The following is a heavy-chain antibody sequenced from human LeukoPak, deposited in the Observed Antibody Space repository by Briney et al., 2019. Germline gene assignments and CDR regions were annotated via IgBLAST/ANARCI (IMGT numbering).Heavy chain of an antibody. D-gene: IGHD1-1*01. Sequence: KPSETLSLTCAVYGGSFSGYYWSWIRQPPGKGLVWIGEINHSGSTNYNPSLKSRVTISVDTSKNQFSLKLSSVTAADTAVYYCARGRPNVNYFDYWGQGTLVTVSS. CDR2: INHSGST. CDR3: ARGRPNVNYFDY. CDR1: GGSFSGYY. J-gene: IGHJ4*02. V-gene: IGHV4-34*01.